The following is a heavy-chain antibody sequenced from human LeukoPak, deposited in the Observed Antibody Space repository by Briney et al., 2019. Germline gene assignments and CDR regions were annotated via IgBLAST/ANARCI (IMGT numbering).Heavy chain of an antibody. J-gene: IGHJ4*02. V-gene: IGHV3-23*01. CDR1: GFTFSSYG. CDR3: AKGSLSLMGVYDY. CDR2: ISGSGGST. D-gene: IGHD2-8*01. Sequence: GGSLRLSCAASGFTFSSYGMSWVRQAPGKGLELVSIISGSGGSTSYADSVEGRFTISRDNYKNTLYLQMNSLRAEDTAVYYCAKGSLSLMGVYDYWGQGAQVIVSS.